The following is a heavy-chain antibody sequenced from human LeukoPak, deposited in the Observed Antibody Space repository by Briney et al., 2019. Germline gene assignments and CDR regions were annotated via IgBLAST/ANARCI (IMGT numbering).Heavy chain of an antibody. D-gene: IGHD3-3*01. J-gene: IGHJ5*02. CDR3: AADPRVLRFLEWPPSFDP. CDR1: GFTFTSSA. V-gene: IGHV1-58*01. Sequence: VASVKVSCKASGFTFTSSAVQWVRQARGQRLEWIGWIVVGSGNTNYAQKFQERVTITRDMSTSTAYMELSSLRSEDTAVYYCAADPRVLRFLEWPPSFDPWGQGTLVTVSS. CDR2: IVVGSGNT.